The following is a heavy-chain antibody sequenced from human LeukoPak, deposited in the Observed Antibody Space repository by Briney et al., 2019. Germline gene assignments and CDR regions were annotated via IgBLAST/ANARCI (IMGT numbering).Heavy chain of an antibody. D-gene: IGHD3-22*01. J-gene: IGHJ2*01. CDR3: ARHVHSQNDSSGYYSLWYFDL. CDR2: IYYSGST. CDR1: GGSISSSSYS. V-gene: IGHV4-39*01. Sequence: SETLSLTCTVSGGSISSSSYSWGWVRQPPGKGLEWIGSIYYSGSTYYNPSLKSRVTISVDTSKNQFSLKLSSVTAADTAVYYCARHVHSQNDSSGYYSLWYFDLWGRGTLVTVSS.